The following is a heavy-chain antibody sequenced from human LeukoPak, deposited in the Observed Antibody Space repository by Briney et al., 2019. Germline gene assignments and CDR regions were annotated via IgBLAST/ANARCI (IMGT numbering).Heavy chain of an antibody. J-gene: IGHJ3*02. CDR3: AKSYYDFWSGYDAFDI. V-gene: IGHV3-30*02. CDR2: IRYDGSNK. CDR1: GFTFSSYG. D-gene: IGHD3-3*01. Sequence: GGSLRLSCAASGFTFSSYGMHWVRQAPGKGLEWVAFIRYDGSNKYYADSVKGRFTISRDNSKNTLYLQMNSLRAEDTAVYYCAKSYYDFWSGYDAFDIWGQGTMVTVSS.